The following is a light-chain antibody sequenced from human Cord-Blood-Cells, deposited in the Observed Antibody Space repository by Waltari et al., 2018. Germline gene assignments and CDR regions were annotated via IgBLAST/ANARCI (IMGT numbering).Light chain of an antibody. CDR2: EVS. J-gene: IGLJ1*01. V-gene: IGLV2-14*01. Sequence: QSAMTQPAPVSRSPGQSITLSCTGNSSDVGGLTYGSCDPQHPGKAPKLMIYEVSNRPSGVSNRFSGSKSGTTASLTISGLQAEDEDDYYCSSYTSSSTLYVFGTGTKVTVL. CDR1: SSDVGGLTY. CDR3: SSYTSSSTLYV.